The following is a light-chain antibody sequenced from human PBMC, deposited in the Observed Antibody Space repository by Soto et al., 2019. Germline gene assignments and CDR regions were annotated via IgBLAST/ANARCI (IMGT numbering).Light chain of an antibody. Sequence: EIVLTQSPGTLSLSPGERATLSCRASQSVSSSYLAWYQQKPGQAPRLLIYGAFSRASGIPDRFSGRGSGTDFTLTIGRLEPEDFAVYYCQYYGTSPAWTCGQGTKVEIK. V-gene: IGKV3-20*01. CDR1: QSVSSSY. CDR3: QYYGTSPAWT. J-gene: IGKJ1*01. CDR2: GAF.